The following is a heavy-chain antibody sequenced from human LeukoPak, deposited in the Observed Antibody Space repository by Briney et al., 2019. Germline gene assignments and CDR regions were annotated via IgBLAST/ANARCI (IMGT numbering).Heavy chain of an antibody. J-gene: IGHJ4*02. CDR2: ISSSSSYT. Sequence: GGSLRLSCEASGFTFSDYYMSWIRQAPGKGLEWVSYISSSSSYTNYADSVKGRFTISRDNAKNSLYLQMNSLRAEDTAVYYCARRESGDTAQSDYWGQGTLVTVSS. CDR1: GFTFSDYY. V-gene: IGHV3-11*06. D-gene: IGHD5-18*01. CDR3: ARRESGDTAQSDY.